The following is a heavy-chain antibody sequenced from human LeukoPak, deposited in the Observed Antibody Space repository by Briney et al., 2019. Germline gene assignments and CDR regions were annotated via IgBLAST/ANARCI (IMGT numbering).Heavy chain of an antibody. CDR3: ARDQGAAGDY. Sequence: GGSLRLSCATFGFTFSNYWMTWVRQAPGKGLEWVANINEDGSEKFYVDSVKGRFTISRDNTKKPVYLQMNSLIAEDTALYYCARDQGAAGDYWGQGTLVTVSS. D-gene: IGHD6-13*01. J-gene: IGHJ4*02. CDR1: GFTFSNYW. CDR2: INEDGSEK. V-gene: IGHV3-7*01.